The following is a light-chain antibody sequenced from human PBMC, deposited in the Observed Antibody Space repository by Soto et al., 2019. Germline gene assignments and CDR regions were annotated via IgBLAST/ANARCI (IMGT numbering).Light chain of an antibody. CDR1: QSISSY. CDR2: DSS. V-gene: IGKV3-20*01. Sequence: EIVLTQSPGTLSLSPGERATLSCRASQSISSYVAWYQQKPGQAPRVLIYDSSSRATGVPDRFSGSGSGTDFTLTISRLEPADFAVYYCQQYVDSPETFGGGTKVHI. CDR3: QQYVDSPET. J-gene: IGKJ4*01.